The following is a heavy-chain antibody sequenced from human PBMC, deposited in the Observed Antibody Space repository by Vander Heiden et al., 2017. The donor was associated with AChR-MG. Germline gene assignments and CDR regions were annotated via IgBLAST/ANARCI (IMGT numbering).Heavy chain of an antibody. CDR1: GFTFSNYG. V-gene: IGHV3-30*04. D-gene: IGHD2-8*01. CDR3: ARGGSCTRSSCYATNWFDS. J-gene: IGHJ5*01. Sequence: QVQLVESGGDVVQPGRSLRLSCAASGFTFSNYGLHWVRQAPGKGLEWVAYVSYDGTNKYYADSVKGRFTISRDNSKSAVYLQMNSLRPEDSALYHCARGGSCTRSSCYATNWFDSWGQGTLVTVSS. CDR2: VSYDGTNK.